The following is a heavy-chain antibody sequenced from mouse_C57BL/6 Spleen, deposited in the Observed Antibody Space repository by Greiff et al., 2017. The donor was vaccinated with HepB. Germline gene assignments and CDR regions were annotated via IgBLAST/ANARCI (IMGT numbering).Heavy chain of an antibody. V-gene: IGHV5-4*01. Sequence: EVMLVESGGGLVKPGGSLKLSCAASGFTFSSYAMSWVRQTPEKRLEWVATISDGGSYTYYPDNVKGRFTISRDNAKNNLYLQMSHLKSEDTAMYYCAREGDYGSSDAGFDYWGQGTTLTVSS. CDR3: AREGDYGSSDAGFDY. CDR2: ISDGGSYT. D-gene: IGHD1-1*01. J-gene: IGHJ2*01. CDR1: GFTFSSYA.